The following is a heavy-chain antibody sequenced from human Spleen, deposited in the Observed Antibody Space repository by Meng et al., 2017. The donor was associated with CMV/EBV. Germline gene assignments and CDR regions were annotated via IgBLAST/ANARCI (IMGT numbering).Heavy chain of an antibody. CDR3: ANIVGATYDV. CDR1: GGSITSYW. D-gene: IGHD1-26*01. J-gene: IGHJ6*02. CDR2: MYCSGST. Sequence: SETLSLTCTVSGGSITSYWWSWIRQPPGKGLEWIAYMYCSGSTNHNPSLKSRVTISVDTSKNQFSLRLSSVTAADTAVYYCANIVGATYDVWGQGTTVTVSS. V-gene: IGHV4-59*01.